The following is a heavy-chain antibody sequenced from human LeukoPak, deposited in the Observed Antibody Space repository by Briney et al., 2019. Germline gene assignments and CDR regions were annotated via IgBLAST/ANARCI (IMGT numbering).Heavy chain of an antibody. Sequence: ASVKVSCKASGYTFTSYGISWVRQAPGQGLEWMGWISAYNGNTNYAQKLQGRVTMTPDTSTSTAYMELRSLRSDDTAVYCCPRSEGGSRWRGYQDYGGQATLVTVSS. CDR1: GYTFTSYG. J-gene: IGHJ4*02. CDR3: PRSEGGSRWRGYQDY. D-gene: IGHD6-13*01. V-gene: IGHV1-18*01. CDR2: ISAYNGNT.